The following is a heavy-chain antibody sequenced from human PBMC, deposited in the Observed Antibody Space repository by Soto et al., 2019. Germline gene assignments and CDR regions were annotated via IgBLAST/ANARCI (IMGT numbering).Heavy chain of an antibody. J-gene: IGHJ3*02. D-gene: IGHD6-19*01. CDR2: IWYDGSNK. CDR1: GFTFSSYF. V-gene: IGHV3-33*01. CDR3: ARDSSAVAGARDAFDI. Sequence: GGSLRLSCAASGFTFSSYFMHWVRQAPGKGLEWVAVIWYDGSNKYYADSVKGRFTISRDNSKNTLYLQMNSLRAEDTAVYYCARDSSAVAGARDAFDIWGQGTMVTVSS.